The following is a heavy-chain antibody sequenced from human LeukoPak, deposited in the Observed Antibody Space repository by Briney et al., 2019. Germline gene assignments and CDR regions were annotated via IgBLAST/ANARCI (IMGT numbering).Heavy chain of an antibody. CDR2: INPNSGDT. V-gene: IGHV1-2*02. Sequence: GAAVTVSFTASGYTFTGYYMHWVRQAPGQGGEGMGWINPNSGDTKYAPTFQGRVTMTTDTSISTAYMDLSRLRSDDTAVYYCATQRGSYLWGTDFDYWGQGTLVTVSS. J-gene: IGHJ4*02. CDR1: GYTFTGYY. D-gene: IGHD3-16*01. CDR3: ATQRGSYLWGTDFDY.